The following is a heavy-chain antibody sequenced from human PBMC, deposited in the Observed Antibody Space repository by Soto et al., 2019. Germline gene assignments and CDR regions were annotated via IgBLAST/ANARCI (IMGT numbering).Heavy chain of an antibody. J-gene: IGHJ4*02. Sequence: QVQLVESGGGVVQPGRSLRLSCAASGFTFSSYGMHWVRQAPGKGLEWVAVIWYDGSNKYYADSVKGRFTISRDNSKNTLYLQMNSLRAEDTAVYYCASTRTGDCPLDYWGQGTLVTVSS. V-gene: IGHV3-33*01. CDR3: ASTRTGDCPLDY. CDR2: IWYDGSNK. D-gene: IGHD2-21*02. CDR1: GFTFSSYG.